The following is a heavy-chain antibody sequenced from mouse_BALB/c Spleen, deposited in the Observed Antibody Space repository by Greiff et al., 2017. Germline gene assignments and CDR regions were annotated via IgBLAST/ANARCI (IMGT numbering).Heavy chain of an antibody. CDR2: ISNGGGST. D-gene: IGHD2-4*01. CDR3: ARPTMITGAMDY. J-gene: IGHJ4*01. Sequence: EVKLVESGGGLVQPGGSLKLSCAASGFTFSSYTMSWVRQTPEKRLEWVAYISNGGGSTYYPDTVKGRFTISRDNAKNTLYLQMSSLKSEDTAMYYCARPTMITGAMDYWGQGTSVTVSS. V-gene: IGHV5-12-2*01. CDR1: GFTFSSYT.